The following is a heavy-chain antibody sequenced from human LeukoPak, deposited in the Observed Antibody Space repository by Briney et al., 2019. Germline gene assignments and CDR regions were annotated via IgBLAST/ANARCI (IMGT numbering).Heavy chain of an antibody. J-gene: IGHJ5*02. Sequence: PSETLSLTCTVSGGSINFYYWSWIRQPAGKGLEWIGRIYSTGSTNYSPSLKSRVTMSVDKSKNQFSLNLSSVTAADTAVYFCARRVMMSGTGVPDTWLDPWGQGILVTVS. CDR2: IYSTGST. CDR1: GGSINFYY. CDR3: ARRVMMSGTGVPDTWLDP. D-gene: IGHD1-26*01. V-gene: IGHV4-4*07.